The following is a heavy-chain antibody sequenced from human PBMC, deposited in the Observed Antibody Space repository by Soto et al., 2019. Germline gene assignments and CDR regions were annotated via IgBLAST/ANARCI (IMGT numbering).Heavy chain of an antibody. CDR3: ARAYCSSTSCHPSFGMDV. CDR1: GGSISSYY. J-gene: IGHJ6*02. V-gene: IGHV4-59*01. Sequence: SETLSLTCTVSGGSISSYYWSWIRQPPGKGLEWIGYIYYSGSTNYNPSLKSRVTISVDTSKNQFSLKLSSVTAADTVVFYCARAYCSSTSCHPSFGMDVWGQGTTVTVSS. D-gene: IGHD2-2*01. CDR2: IYYSGST.